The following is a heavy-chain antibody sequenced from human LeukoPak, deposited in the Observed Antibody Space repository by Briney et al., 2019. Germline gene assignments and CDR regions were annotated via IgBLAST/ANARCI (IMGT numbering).Heavy chain of an antibody. J-gene: IGHJ4*02. CDR1: GYTFASYD. CDR2: LNPNSGNT. D-gene: IGHD4-17*01. CDR3: ARGRYGDYVGYFDY. Sequence: ASVKVSCKASGYTFASYDINWVRQATGQGLEWMGWLNPNSGNTGYAQKFQGRVTITRNTSISTAYMEVSSLRSEDTAVYYCARGRYGDYVGYFDYWGQGTLVTVSS. V-gene: IGHV1-8*03.